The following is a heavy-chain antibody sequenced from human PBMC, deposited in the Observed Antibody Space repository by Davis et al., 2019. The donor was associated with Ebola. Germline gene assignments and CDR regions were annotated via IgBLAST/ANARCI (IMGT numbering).Heavy chain of an antibody. V-gene: IGHV3-23*01. CDR3: AKDTSNVWFDV. D-gene: IGHD6-19*01. J-gene: IGHJ3*01. Sequence: GGSLRLSCAASGFTFSSYAMTWARQVPVKGLEWVSTLGLSADTYYADSVKGRFTISRDNSKNTLHLQMNSLRVEDTAIYYCAKDTSNVWFDVWGQGTMVTVSS. CDR1: GFTFSSYA. CDR2: LGLSADT.